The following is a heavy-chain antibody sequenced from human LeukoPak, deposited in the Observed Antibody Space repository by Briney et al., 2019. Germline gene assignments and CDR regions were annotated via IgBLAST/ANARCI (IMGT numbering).Heavy chain of an antibody. CDR3: ARGSNYGA. J-gene: IGHJ4*02. Sequence: GGSLRLSCAASGFTFSSFAVSWVRQAPGKGLEWVSGITGGGGSTYYADSVKGRFTISRDNSKNSLYLQMNSLRAEDTAVYYCARGSNYGAWGQGTLVTVSS. CDR1: GFTFSSFA. V-gene: IGHV3-23*01. D-gene: IGHD4-11*01. CDR2: ITGGGGST.